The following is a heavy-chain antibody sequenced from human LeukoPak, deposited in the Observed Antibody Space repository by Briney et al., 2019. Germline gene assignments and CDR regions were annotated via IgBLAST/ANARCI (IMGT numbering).Heavy chain of an antibody. CDR1: GYTFTSYD. D-gene: IGHD2-2*01. Sequence: GASVKVSCKASGYTFTSYDINWVRQATGQGLEWMGWMNPNSGNTGYAQKFQGRVTITRNTSISTAYMELSSLRSEDTAVYYCARAPIVVVPAAIRYYYYYMDVWGKGTTVIVSS. CDR3: ARAPIVVVPAAIRYYYYYMDV. CDR2: MNPNSGNT. J-gene: IGHJ6*03. V-gene: IGHV1-8*03.